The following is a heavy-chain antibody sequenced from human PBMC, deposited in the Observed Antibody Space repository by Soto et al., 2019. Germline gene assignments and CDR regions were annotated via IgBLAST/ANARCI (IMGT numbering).Heavy chain of an antibody. CDR2: ISKEGNK. J-gene: IGHJ1*01. D-gene: IGHD3-22*01. CDR1: GFTFSNYV. CDR3: AREDESSGHAGTFQH. Sequence: QVPLVESGGDVVQPGRSLRLSCEGFGFTFSNYVMHWVRQAPGKELEWVALISKEGNKQYTDSVKDRFSISRDNSKNKMILEMNNLRGDDTALYYCAREDESSGHAGTFQHWGQGTLVTVSP. V-gene: IGHV3-30-3*01.